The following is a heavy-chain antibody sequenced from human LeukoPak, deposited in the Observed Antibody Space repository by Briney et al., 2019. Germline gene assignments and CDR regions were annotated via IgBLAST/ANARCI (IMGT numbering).Heavy chain of an antibody. CDR1: GYTFTSYY. D-gene: IGHD2-2*01. J-gene: IGHJ5*02. V-gene: IGHV1-46*01. CDR2: INPSGGST. Sequence: ASVKVSCTASGYTFTSYYMHWVRQAPGQGLEWMGIINPSGGSTSYAQKFQGRVTMTRDTSTSTVYMELSSLRSEDTAVYYCARSRPRYCSSTSCSPSARGIDPWGQGTLVTVSS. CDR3: ARSRPRYCSSTSCSPSARGIDP.